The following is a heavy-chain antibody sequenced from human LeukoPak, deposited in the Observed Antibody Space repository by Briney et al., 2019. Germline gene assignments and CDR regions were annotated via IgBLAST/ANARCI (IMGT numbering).Heavy chain of an antibody. CDR1: GYTFTNYG. D-gene: IGHD3-9*01. CDR3: ARSKALRLDDIYY. V-gene: IGHV1-18*01. Sequence: ASVKVSCKASGYTFTNYGITWVRQAPGQGLEWMGWISASNGDTHYSEKFQDRITVTTDTSTSTAYMELRSLVSDDTAVYYCARSKALRLDDIYYWGQGTLVTVSS. J-gene: IGHJ4*02. CDR2: ISASNGDT.